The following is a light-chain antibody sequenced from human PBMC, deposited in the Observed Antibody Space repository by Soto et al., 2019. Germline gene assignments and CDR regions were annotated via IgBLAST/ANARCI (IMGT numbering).Light chain of an antibody. V-gene: IGLV3-21*02. Sequence: CELAHPPSVSVAPGRSSRVTSGGSNIVGYNVQWYQQKPGQATVFVVYDDAVRPSGSPERVSGYNAGNTATLTISRVDAADEATYYSQICASVSDHYV. CDR2: DDA. CDR3: QICASVSDHYV. CDR1: NIVGYN. J-gene: IGLJ1*01.